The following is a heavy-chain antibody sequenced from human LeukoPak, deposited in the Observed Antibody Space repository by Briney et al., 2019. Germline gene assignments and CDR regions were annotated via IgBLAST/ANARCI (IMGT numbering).Heavy chain of an antibody. CDR2: GST. V-gene: IGHV4-4*07. CDR3: AREAFIAAPSAYYYYMDV. D-gene: IGHD6-13*01. Sequence: GSTNYNPSLKSRVTMSVDTSKNQFSLKLSSVTAADTAVYYCAREAFIAAPSAYYYYMDVWGKGTTVTVSS. J-gene: IGHJ6*03.